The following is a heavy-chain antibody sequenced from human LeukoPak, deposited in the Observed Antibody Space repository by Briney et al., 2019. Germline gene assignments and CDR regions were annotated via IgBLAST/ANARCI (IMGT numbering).Heavy chain of an antibody. CDR3: ARVGPFIVVVPAALDY. D-gene: IGHD2-2*01. Sequence: PGGSLRLSCAASGFTFSDYTIHWVRQAPGKGLEWVAVIWYDGSNKYYADSVKGRFTISRDNAKNSLYLQMNSLRAEDTAVYYCARVGPFIVVVPAALDYWGQGTLVTVSS. CDR1: GFTFSDYT. CDR2: IWYDGSNK. V-gene: IGHV3-33*01. J-gene: IGHJ4*02.